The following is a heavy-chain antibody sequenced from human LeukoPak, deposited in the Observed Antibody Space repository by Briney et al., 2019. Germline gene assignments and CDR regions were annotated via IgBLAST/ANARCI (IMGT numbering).Heavy chain of an antibody. CDR1: GFTFSTYS. CDR2: IISSSVTI. J-gene: IGHJ3*02. CDR3: AGSNDFRALDI. V-gene: IGHV3-48*04. Sequence: GGSLRLSCAASGFTFSTYSMNWVRQAPGKGLEWVSYIISSSVTIYYADSVKGRFTISRDNARNSLYLQMNSLRAEDTAVYYCAGSNDFRALDIWGQGTMVAVSS. D-gene: IGHD3-3*01.